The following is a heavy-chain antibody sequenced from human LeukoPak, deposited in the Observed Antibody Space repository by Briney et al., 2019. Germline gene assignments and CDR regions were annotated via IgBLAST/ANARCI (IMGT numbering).Heavy chain of an antibody. D-gene: IGHD5-18*01. V-gene: IGHV1-69*05. J-gene: IGHJ4*02. CDR3: ARDLEYSYAGFDY. Sequence: SVKVSCKASGGTFSSYAISWVRQAPGQGLEWMGRIIPIFGTANYAQKFQGRVTITTDESTSTAYMELSSLRSEDTAVYYCARDLEYSYAGFDYWGQGTLVSVSS. CDR2: IIPIFGTA. CDR1: GGTFSSYA.